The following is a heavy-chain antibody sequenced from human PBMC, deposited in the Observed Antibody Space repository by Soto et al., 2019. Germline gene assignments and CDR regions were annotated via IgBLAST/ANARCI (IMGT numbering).Heavy chain of an antibody. CDR1: GGSISKDGYS. J-gene: IGHJ4*02. V-gene: IGHV4-30-2*01. D-gene: IGHD1-26*01. CDR3: ARDAGATFDY. CDR2: IYHSGST. Sequence: SETLSLTCVVSGGSISKDGYSWSWIRQPPGKGLEWIGYIYHSGSTFYNPSLKSRVTISVDTSKNQFSLKLSSVTAADTAVYYCARDAGATFDYWGQGTLVTVSS.